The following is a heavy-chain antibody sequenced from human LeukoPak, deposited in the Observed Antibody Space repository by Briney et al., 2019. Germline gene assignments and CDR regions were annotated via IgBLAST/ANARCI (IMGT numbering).Heavy chain of an antibody. Sequence: AGGSLRLSCAASGFTFSSYAMNWVRQAPGQGLEWVSGISGSDDSTYYAESVKGRFTISRDNSKHTLYLQMNSLRAEDTAVYYCAKDGRLAGTVGSFFDYWGQGTLVTVSS. CDR3: AKDGRLAGTVGSFFDY. CDR1: GFTFSSYA. CDR2: ISGSDDST. D-gene: IGHD6-13*01. V-gene: IGHV3-23*01. J-gene: IGHJ4*02.